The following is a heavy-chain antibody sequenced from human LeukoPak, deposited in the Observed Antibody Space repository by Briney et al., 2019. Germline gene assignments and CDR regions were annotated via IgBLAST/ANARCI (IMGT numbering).Heavy chain of an antibody. J-gene: IGHJ4*02. CDR3: ARGGSRSYTSSTLDY. D-gene: IGHD6-6*01. CDR2: MSYSRST. V-gene: IGHV4-59*12. CDR1: GDSITIYC. Sequence: SETLSLTCSVSGDSITIYCWNWIRQSPGKGLERMGSMSYSRSTNYNPSLKSRVTISIDTSKNRFSLKVSSVIAADTAMYYCARGGSRSYTSSTLDYWGQGTLVTVSS.